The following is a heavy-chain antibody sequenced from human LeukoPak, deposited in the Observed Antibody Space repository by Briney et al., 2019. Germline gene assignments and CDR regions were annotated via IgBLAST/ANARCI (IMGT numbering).Heavy chain of an antibody. D-gene: IGHD1-26*01. Sequence: GGSLRLSCAASAFTFSSYSMNWVRQAPGKGLEWVSSISSSSSYIYYADSVKGRFTISRDNAKNSLYLQMNSLRAEDTAVYYCARGEWELRHDYWGQGALVTVSS. CDR1: AFTFSSYS. J-gene: IGHJ4*02. CDR2: ISSSSSYI. V-gene: IGHV3-21*01. CDR3: ARGEWELRHDY.